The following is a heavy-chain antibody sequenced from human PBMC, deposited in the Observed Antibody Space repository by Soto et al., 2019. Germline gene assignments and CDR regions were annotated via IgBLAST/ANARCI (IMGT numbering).Heavy chain of an antibody. CDR2: IKSKTDGGTT. CDR3: TTRGSRAVAAPFDY. V-gene: IGHV3-15*01. D-gene: IGHD6-19*01. J-gene: IGHJ4*02. Sequence: GGYLRLSCAASGFTFSNAWMSWVRQAPGKGLEWVGRIKSKTDGGTTDYAAPVKGRFTISRDDSKNTLYLQMNSLKTEDTAVYYCTTRGSRAVAAPFDYWGQGTLVTVSS. CDR1: GFTFSNAW.